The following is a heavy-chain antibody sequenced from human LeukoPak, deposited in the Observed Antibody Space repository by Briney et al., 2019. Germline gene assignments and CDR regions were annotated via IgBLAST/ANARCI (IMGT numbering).Heavy chain of an antibody. CDR2: IYYSGST. CDR1: GGSISSYY. V-gene: IGHV4-59*12. CDR3: ARSSLGYAQGRFDP. D-gene: IGHD2-2*01. Sequence: PSETLSLTCTVSGGSISSYYWSWIRQPPGKGLEWIGYIYYSGSTNYNPSLKSRVTISVDRSKNQFSLKLSSVTAADTAVYYCARSSLGYAQGRFDPWGQGTLVTVSS. J-gene: IGHJ5*02.